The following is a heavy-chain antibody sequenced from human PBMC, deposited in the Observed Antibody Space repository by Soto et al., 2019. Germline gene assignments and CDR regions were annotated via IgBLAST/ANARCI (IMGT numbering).Heavy chain of an antibody. J-gene: IGHJ6*03. Sequence: QVQLVQSGAEVKKPGASVTVSCRSSGDTFTDYYMHWVRQAPGQGLEWMGWINTKSGVTKYAQKFQGWVTMTRDTSIRTVYMELSRLRSDDTAVYYCARESGGATATLDYYYFYKDVWGTWTTVTVSS. D-gene: IGHD2-15*01. CDR1: GDTFTDYY. CDR3: ARESGGATATLDYYYFYKDV. V-gene: IGHV1-2*04. CDR2: INTKSGVT.